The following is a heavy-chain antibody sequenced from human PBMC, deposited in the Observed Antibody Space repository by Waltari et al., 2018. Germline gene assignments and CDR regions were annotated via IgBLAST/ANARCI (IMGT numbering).Heavy chain of an antibody. CDR2: IKEDGSEK. V-gene: IGHV3-7*01. CDR3: ARRTSYFDY. J-gene: IGHJ4*02. CDR1: GFTFSSYW. Sequence: EVQLVESGGGLVQPGGSLRLSCAASGFTFSSYWMSWVRQAPGKGLEWVANIKEDGSEKYCVDSGKGRFTISRDNAKNSLYLQMTSLRAEDTAVYYCARRTSYFDYWGQGTLVTVSS.